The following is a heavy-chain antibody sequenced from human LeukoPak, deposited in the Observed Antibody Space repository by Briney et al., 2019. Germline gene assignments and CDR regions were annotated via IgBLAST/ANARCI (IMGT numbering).Heavy chain of an antibody. D-gene: IGHD3-22*01. CDR2: INTNTGNP. CDR3: ATPGNYYDSSGYYSFDY. Sequence: ASVKVSCKAFGHSLSNYGLNWVRQAPGQGLEWMGWINTNTGNPMYAQGFTGRFVFSFDTSVSTVYLQINSLKAEDTAVYYCATPGNYYDSSGYYSFDYWGQGTLVTVSS. CDR1: GHSLSNYG. J-gene: IGHJ4*02. V-gene: IGHV7-4-1*02.